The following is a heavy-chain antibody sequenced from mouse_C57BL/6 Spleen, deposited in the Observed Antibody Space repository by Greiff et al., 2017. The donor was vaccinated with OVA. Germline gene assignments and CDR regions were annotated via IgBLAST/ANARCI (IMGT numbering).Heavy chain of an antibody. CDR1: GYTFTSYW. Sequence: VQLQQPGAELVRPGSSVKLSCKASGYTFTSYWMHWVKQRPIQGLEWIGNIDPSDSETHYNQKFKDKATLTVDKSSSTAYMQLSSLTSEDSAVYYCAREAIYYGNYEYFDYWGQGTTLTVSS. CDR2: IDPSDSET. CDR3: AREAIYYGNYEYFDY. J-gene: IGHJ2*01. D-gene: IGHD2-1*01. V-gene: IGHV1-52*01.